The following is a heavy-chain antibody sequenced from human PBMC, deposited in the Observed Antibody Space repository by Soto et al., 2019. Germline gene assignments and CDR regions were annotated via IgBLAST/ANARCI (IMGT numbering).Heavy chain of an antibody. V-gene: IGHV4-34*01. Sequence: SETLSLTCAVYGGSFSGYYWSWIRQPPGKGLEWNGEINHSGSTNYNPSLKSRVTTSVDTSKNQFSLKLSSVAAADTAVYYCARGYGNYYYGMDVWGQGTTVTVSS. J-gene: IGHJ6*02. D-gene: IGHD4-17*01. CDR1: GGSFSGYY. CDR2: INHSGST. CDR3: ARGYGNYYYGMDV.